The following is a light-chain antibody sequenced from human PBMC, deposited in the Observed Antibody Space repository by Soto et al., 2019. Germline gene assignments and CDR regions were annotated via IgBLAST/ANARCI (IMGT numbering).Light chain of an antibody. CDR2: DVN. CDR1: SSDVGGYNY. CDR3: CSYAGNSYV. V-gene: IGLV2-11*01. J-gene: IGLJ1*01. Sequence: QSVLTQPRSVSGSPGQSVTISCTGTSSDVGGYNYVSWYQQHPGKAPKVMIYDVNKRPSGVPDRFSGSKSGNTASLTISRLQAEDEADYYCCSYAGNSYVFGTGTKVTVL.